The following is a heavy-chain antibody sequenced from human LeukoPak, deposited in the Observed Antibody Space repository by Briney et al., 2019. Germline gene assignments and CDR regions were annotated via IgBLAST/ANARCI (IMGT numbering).Heavy chain of an antibody. J-gene: IGHJ5*02. Sequence: GASVKVSCKASGYIFTSYGISWVGHAPGQGLEWMGWISTNKGNTNYAQRLQGRVTMTTDTSTSTAYMELRSLRSDDTAIYYCVRDIQWRFDPWGQGTLVTVSS. V-gene: IGHV1-18*01. CDR1: GYIFTSYG. D-gene: IGHD2-8*01. CDR3: VRDIQWRFDP. CDR2: ISTNKGNT.